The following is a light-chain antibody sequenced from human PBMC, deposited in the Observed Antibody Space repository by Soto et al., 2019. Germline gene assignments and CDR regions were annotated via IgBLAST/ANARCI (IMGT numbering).Light chain of an antibody. CDR1: QSVSSSY. CDR3: QQYGTSPRT. J-gene: IGKJ1*01. CDR2: DAS. Sequence: EIVLTQSPGTLSLSPGERATLSCRASQSVSSSYLAWYQQKPGQAPRLLIYDASSRATGIPDRFSGSGSGTDFTITISRLEPEDFEVYYCQQYGTSPRTFGQGTKVEIK. V-gene: IGKV3-20*01.